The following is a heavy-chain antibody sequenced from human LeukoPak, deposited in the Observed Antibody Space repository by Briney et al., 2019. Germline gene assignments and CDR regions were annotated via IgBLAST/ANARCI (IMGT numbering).Heavy chain of an antibody. CDR1: GGSISSGGYY. V-gene: IGHV4-31*03. J-gene: IGHJ5*02. CDR3: AREVESSGYYYGTRHNWFDP. Sequence: SETLSLTCTVSGGSISSGGYYWSWIRQHPGKGLEWIGYIYYSGSTYYNPSLKSRVTISVGTSKNQFSLKLSSVTAADTAVYYCAREVESSGYYYGTRHNWFDPWGQGTLVTVSS. D-gene: IGHD3-22*01. CDR2: IYYSGST.